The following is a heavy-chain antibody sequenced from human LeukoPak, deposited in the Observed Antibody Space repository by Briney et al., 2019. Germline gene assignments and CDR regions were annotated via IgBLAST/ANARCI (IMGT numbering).Heavy chain of an antibody. D-gene: IGHD3-22*01. Sequence: GASVKVSCKASGYTFTGYYMHWVRQAPGQGLEWMGWINPNSGGTNYAQKFQGRVTMTRDTSISTAYMELSRLRSDDTAVYYCARGLSGYDSSGYYWGGFDYWGPGTLVTVSS. V-gene: IGHV1-2*02. CDR3: ARGLSGYDSSGYYWGGFDY. CDR2: INPNSGGT. CDR1: GYTFTGYY. J-gene: IGHJ4*02.